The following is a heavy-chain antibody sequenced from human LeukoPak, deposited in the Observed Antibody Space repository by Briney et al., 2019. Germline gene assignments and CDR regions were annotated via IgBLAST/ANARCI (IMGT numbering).Heavy chain of an antibody. CDR3: LTHSSGSRGFDY. CDR1: GGSISSSPYY. J-gene: IGHJ4*02. Sequence: SETLSLTCTVSGGSISSSPYYWGWIRQPPGKGLEWIGTFYYSGSTYYNPSLKSRVTISVDTSKNQFSLELSSVTAADTAVYYCLTHSSGSRGFDYWGQGTLVTVSS. V-gene: IGHV4-39*07. D-gene: IGHD3-22*01. CDR2: FYYSGST.